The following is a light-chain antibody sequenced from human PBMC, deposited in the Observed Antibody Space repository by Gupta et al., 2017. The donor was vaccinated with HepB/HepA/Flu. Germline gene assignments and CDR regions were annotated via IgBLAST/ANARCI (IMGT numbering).Light chain of an antibody. J-gene: IGLJ3*02. CDR3: ATWADSLSGWV. CDR2: RSN. Sequence: QSVLTQPPSASGTPGPRVTISCSGSSSNIGSNYVYWYQQLPGTAPKLLIYRSNQRPSGVPDRFSGSKSGSSASLAISGLRSEDEADYYCATWADSLSGWVFGGGTKLTVL. CDR1: SSNIGSNY. V-gene: IGLV1-47*01.